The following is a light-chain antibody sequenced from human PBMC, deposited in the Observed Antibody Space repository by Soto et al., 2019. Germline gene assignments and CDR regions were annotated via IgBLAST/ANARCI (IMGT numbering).Light chain of an antibody. Sequence: DIQMTQSPSTLSASVGDRVTITCRASQNIRSWLAWYQQKPGKAPELLIYSASGLESGVPSRFSGSGSGTEFTLTISSLQPDDFATYYCQEYNGNSGLTFGGGTKVELK. CDR3: QEYNGNSGLT. CDR1: QNIRSW. CDR2: SAS. V-gene: IGKV1-5*03. J-gene: IGKJ4*01.